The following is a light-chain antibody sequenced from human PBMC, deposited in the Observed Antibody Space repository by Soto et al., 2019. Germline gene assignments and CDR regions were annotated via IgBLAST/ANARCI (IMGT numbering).Light chain of an antibody. V-gene: IGKV3-20*01. J-gene: IGKJ1*01. CDR2: GAS. CDR3: QQYSSLWT. CDR1: QSVSNNY. Sequence: EIVLTQSPGTLCLSPGERATLSCRTSQSVSNNYLAWYQQKPGQTPRLLIYGASSRATGIPDRVSGSGSGTDFTLSISRLEPEDFAVYYCQQYSSLWTFGQGTKVDI.